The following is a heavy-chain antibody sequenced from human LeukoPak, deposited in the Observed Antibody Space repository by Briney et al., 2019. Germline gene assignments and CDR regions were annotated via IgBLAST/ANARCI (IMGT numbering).Heavy chain of an antibody. D-gene: IGHD3-16*01. CDR1: GYSISSGYY. CDR2: IYHSGST. Sequence: PSETLSLTCTVSGYSISSGYYWGWIRQPPGKGLEWIGSIYHSGSTYYNPSLKSRVTISVDTSKNQFSLKLSSVTAADTAVYYCAKTLVDWGDAFDIWGQGTMVTVSS. V-gene: IGHV4-38-2*02. CDR3: AKTLVDWGDAFDI. J-gene: IGHJ3*02.